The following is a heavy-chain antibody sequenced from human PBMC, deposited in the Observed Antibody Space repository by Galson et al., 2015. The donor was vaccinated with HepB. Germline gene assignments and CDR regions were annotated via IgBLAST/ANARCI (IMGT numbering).Heavy chain of an antibody. D-gene: IGHD2-2*01. CDR2: IIPIFGTA. CDR3: AISWDIVVVPAAHGGAHYGMDV. J-gene: IGHJ6*02. CDR1: GGTFSSYA. Sequence: SVKVSCKASGGTFSSYAISWVRQAPGQGLEWMGGIIPIFGTANYAQKFQGRVTITADESTSTAYMELSSLRSEDTAVYYCAISWDIVVVPAAHGGAHYGMDVWGQGTTVTVSS. V-gene: IGHV1-69*13.